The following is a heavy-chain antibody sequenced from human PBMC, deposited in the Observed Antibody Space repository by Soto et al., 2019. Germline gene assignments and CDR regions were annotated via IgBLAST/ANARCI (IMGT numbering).Heavy chain of an antibody. D-gene: IGHD3-16*01. CDR1: RASISSSGW. CDR2: IYHSGTT. V-gene: IGHV4-4*02. J-gene: IGHJ5*02. CDR3: ARDFKAPNDAWAFDP. Sequence: SETLSLTCAVSRASISSSGWWNWVRQPPGKGLKWIGEIYHSGTTIYNPSLKSQVTISVDESKNHFSLTLSSVTAADTVVYYCARDFKAPNDAWAFDPWGQGALVTVSS.